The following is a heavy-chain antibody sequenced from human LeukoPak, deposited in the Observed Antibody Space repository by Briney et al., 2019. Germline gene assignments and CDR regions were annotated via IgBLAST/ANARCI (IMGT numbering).Heavy chain of an antibody. Sequence: QTGGSLRLSCAASGFIFSTYGMHWVRQAPGKGLEWVAVVWYDGSKKHYADSVKGRFTISRDNYKNTLYLQINSLRAEDTAVYYCATEGALPGLRKFEYWGQGTLVTVSS. CDR3: ATEGALPGLRKFEY. D-gene: IGHD2-21*02. CDR2: VWYDGSKK. V-gene: IGHV3-33*01. J-gene: IGHJ4*02. CDR1: GFIFSTYG.